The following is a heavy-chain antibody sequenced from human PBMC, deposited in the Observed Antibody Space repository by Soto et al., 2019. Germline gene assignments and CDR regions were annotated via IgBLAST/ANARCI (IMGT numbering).Heavy chain of an antibody. Sequence: EVQLVQSGAEVKKPGESLRISCKGSGYSFTSYWISWVRQMPGKGLEWMGRIDPSDSYTNYSPSFQGHVTISADKSISTAYLQWSSLKASDTAMYYCARREVGGGYYYYYGMDVWGQGTTVTVSS. J-gene: IGHJ6*02. V-gene: IGHV5-10-1*01. CDR1: GYSFTSYW. CDR2: IDPSDSYT. D-gene: IGHD6-19*01. CDR3: ARREVGGGYYYYYGMDV.